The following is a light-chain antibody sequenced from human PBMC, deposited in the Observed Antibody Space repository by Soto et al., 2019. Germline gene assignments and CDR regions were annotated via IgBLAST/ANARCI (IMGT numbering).Light chain of an antibody. CDR3: QQYNSYSYT. V-gene: IGKV1-5*01. CDR2: DAS. J-gene: IGKJ4*01. CDR1: QSISSW. Sequence: DIQMTQSPSTLPASVGDRVTITCRASQSISSWLAWYQQKPGKAPKLLIYDASSLESGVPSRFSGSGSGTDITLNISSLQPYDFATYYCQQYNSYSYTFGGGTKVEIK.